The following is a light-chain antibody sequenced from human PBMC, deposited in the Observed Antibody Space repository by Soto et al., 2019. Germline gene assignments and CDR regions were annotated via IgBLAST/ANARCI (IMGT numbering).Light chain of an antibody. J-gene: IGLJ3*02. CDR3: QSYDSSLSAVV. CDR1: NSNIGAYYD. Sequence: QSVLTQPPSVSGAPGQRVTISCTGNNSNIGAYYDVHWYQQLPGTAPKLLIYGNTNRPSGVPDRFSGSRSGTSASLAITGLRAADEADYYCQSYDSSLSAVVFGGGTKLTVL. V-gene: IGLV1-40*01. CDR2: GNT.